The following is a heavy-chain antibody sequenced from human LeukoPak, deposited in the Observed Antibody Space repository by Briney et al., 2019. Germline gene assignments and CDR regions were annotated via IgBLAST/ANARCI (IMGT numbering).Heavy chain of an antibody. CDR2: IFYSGTT. CDR3: ARPKSRLSWFDP. Sequence: SETLSLTCTVSGGSISSSSYYWGWIRQPPGKGLEWIGTIFYSGTTYYNPSLKSRVTISVDTSKNQFSLKLSSVTAADTAVYYCARPKSRLSWFDPWGQGTLVTVSS. CDR1: GGSISSSSYY. J-gene: IGHJ5*02. V-gene: IGHV4-39*01.